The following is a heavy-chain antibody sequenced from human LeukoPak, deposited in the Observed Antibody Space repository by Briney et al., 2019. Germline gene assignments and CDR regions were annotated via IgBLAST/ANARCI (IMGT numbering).Heavy chain of an antibody. V-gene: IGHV4-31*03. CDR2: IYYSGST. CDR3: ARADSGSYALYYYYGMDV. J-gene: IGHJ6*02. D-gene: IGHD1-26*01. CDR1: GGSISSGGYY. Sequence: PSETLSLTCTASGGSISSGGYYWSWIRQHPGKGLEWIGYIYYSGSTYYNPSLKSRVTISVDTSKNQFSLKLSSVTAADTAVYYCARADSGSYALYYYYGMDVWGQGTTVTVSS.